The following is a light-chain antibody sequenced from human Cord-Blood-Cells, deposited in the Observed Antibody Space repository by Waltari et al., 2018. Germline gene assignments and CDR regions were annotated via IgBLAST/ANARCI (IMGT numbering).Light chain of an antibody. J-gene: IGKJ4*01. CDR3: QQYYSTPLT. Sequence: SVLYSSNNKNYLAWYQQKPGQPPKLLIYWASTRESGVPDRFSGSGSGTDFTLTISSLQAEDVAVYYCQQYYSTPLTFGGETKVEIK. CDR1: SVLYSSNNKNY. CDR2: WAS. V-gene: IGKV4-1*01.